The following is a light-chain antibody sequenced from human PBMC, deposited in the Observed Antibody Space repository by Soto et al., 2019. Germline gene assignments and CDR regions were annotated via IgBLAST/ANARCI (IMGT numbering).Light chain of an antibody. Sequence: QSVLTQPPSASGSPGQSVAISCTGTSSDVGGYNYVSWYQQHPGKAPKLMIYEVNKRPSGVPDRFSGSKSGNTASLTVSGLQAEDEADYYCSSYAGSSNVFVTGTKVNV. CDR1: SSDVGGYNY. CDR3: SSYAGSSNV. J-gene: IGLJ1*01. V-gene: IGLV2-8*01. CDR2: EVN.